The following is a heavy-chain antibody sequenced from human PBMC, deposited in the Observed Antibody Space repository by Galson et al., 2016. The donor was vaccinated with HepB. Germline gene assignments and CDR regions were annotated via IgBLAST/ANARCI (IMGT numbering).Heavy chain of an antibody. V-gene: IGHV1-18*04. J-gene: IGHJ3*02. Sequence: SVKVSCKASYYIFSSYGISWVRQAPGQGLEWLGWSNAFSHNKEYAQKFQGRVSMTADTSKSTAYMELWDLKSDDTAVYYCARHSGHDAFDIWGQGTMVTVSS. CDR2: SNAFSHNK. D-gene: IGHD1-1*01. CDR1: YYIFSSYG. CDR3: ARHSGHDAFDI.